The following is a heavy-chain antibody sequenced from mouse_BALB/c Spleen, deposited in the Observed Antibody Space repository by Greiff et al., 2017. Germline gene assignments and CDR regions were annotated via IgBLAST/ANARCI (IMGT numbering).Heavy chain of an antibody. J-gene: IGHJ3*01. CDR3: ARWGPGFAY. CDR1: GFNIKDTY. CDR2: IDPANGNT. Sequence: EVKLMESGAELVKPGASVKLSCTASGFNIKDTYMHWVKQRPEQGLEWIGRIDPANGNTKYDPKFQGKATITADTSSNTAYLQLSSLTSEDTAVYYCARWGPGFAYWGQGTLVTVSA. V-gene: IGHV14-3*02.